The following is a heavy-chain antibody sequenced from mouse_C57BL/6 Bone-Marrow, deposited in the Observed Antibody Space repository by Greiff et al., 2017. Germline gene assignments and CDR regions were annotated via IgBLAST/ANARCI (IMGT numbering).Heavy chain of an antibody. D-gene: IGHD2-3*01. V-gene: IGHV1-62-2*01. CDR3: ARHKGVDNGYYYAMDY. CDR1: GYTFTEYT. CDR2: FYPGSGSI. Sequence: VKLPESGAELVKPGASVKLSCKASGYTFTEYTIHWVKQRSGQGLEWIGWFYPGSGSIKYNEKFKDKATLTADKSSSTVYMELSRLTSEDSGVYRFARHKGVDNGYYYAMDYWGQRTSGTVSS. J-gene: IGHJ4*01.